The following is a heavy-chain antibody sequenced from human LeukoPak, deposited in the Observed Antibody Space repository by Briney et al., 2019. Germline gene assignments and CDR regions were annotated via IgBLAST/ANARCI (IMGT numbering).Heavy chain of an antibody. V-gene: IGHV1-8*03. J-gene: IGHJ6*03. Sequence: GASVKVSRKASGYTFTSYDINWVRQATGQGLEWMGWMNPNSGNTGYAQKFQGRVTITRNTSISTAYMELSSLRSEDTAVYYCARQSNYDFWSGYSPNYYYMDVWGKGTTVTVSS. D-gene: IGHD3-3*01. CDR2: MNPNSGNT. CDR1: GYTFTSYD. CDR3: ARQSNYDFWSGYSPNYYYMDV.